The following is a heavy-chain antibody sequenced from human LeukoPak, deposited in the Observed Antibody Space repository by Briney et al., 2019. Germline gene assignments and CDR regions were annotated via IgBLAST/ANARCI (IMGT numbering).Heavy chain of an antibody. CDR3: SRAAGGLVGAMESEYHQYAMDV. CDR2: VIPVFGIT. CDR1: GDTFRSYG. J-gene: IGHJ6*02. Sequence: ASVKVSCKASGDTFRSYGINWVRQAPGQGLEWIGRVIPVFGITHYAQRFQGRVTITADKDTSTVDMELTSLRFEDTAVYYCSRAAGGLVGAMESEYHQYAMDVWGQGTTVTVSS. V-gene: IGHV1-69*04. D-gene: IGHD1-26*01.